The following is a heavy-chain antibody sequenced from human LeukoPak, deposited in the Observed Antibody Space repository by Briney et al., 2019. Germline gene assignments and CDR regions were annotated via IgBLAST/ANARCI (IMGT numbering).Heavy chain of an antibody. CDR1: AFTFSSWS. J-gene: IGHJ4*02. Sequence: GGSLRLSCAASAFTFSSWSMSWVRQAPGKGLEWVAYISSISSTIYYADSVKGRFTISRDNAKKSLYLQMNSLRDEDTAVYYCARDGRPLDYWGQGTLVTVSS. CDR3: ARDGRPLDY. CDR2: ISSISSTI. V-gene: IGHV3-48*02.